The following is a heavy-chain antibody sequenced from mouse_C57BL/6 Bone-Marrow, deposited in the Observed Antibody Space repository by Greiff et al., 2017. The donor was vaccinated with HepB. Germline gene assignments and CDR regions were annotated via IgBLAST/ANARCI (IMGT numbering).Heavy chain of an antibody. Sequence: EVQLVESGGGLVKPGGSLKLSCAASGFTFSSYAMSWVRQTPEKRLEWVATISDGGSYTYYPDNVKGRFTISRDDAKNNLYLQMSHLKSKEPAMYYCAREGVYYGYYAMDYWGQGTSVTVSS. D-gene: IGHD1-1*01. V-gene: IGHV5-4*01. CDR2: ISDGGSYT. CDR1: GFTFSSYA. CDR3: AREGVYYGYYAMDY. J-gene: IGHJ4*01.